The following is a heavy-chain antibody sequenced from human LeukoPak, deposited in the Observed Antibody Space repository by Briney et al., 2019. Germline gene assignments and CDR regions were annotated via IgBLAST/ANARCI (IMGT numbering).Heavy chain of an antibody. CDR1: GGSFSGYS. V-gene: IGHV4-34*01. CDR2: ISHSGRT. J-gene: IGHJ5*02. CDR3: ARGDPINWFDP. Sequence: KASETLSLTCAVYGGSFSGYSWSWIRQPPGKGLEWIGEISHSGRTNNNPSLKSRVTISVDTSKNQFSLKLSSVTAADTAVYYCARGDPINWFDPWGQGTLVTVSS.